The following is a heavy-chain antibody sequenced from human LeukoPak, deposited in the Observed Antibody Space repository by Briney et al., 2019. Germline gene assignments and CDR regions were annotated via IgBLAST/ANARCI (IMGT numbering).Heavy chain of an antibody. CDR2: IRSKANSYAT. CDR3: TRRTVAGNYYYMDV. D-gene: IGHD6-19*01. V-gene: IGHV3-73*01. CDR1: GFTFSGSA. J-gene: IGHJ6*03. Sequence: GGSLKLSCAASGFTFSGSAMHWVRQASGKGLEWVGRIRSKANSYATTCAASVKGRFTISRDDSKNTAYLQMNSLKTEDTAVYYCTRRTVAGNYYYMDVWGKGTTVTVSS.